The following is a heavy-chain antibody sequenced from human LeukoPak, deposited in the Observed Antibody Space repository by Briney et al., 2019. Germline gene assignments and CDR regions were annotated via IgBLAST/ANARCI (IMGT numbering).Heavy chain of an antibody. CDR2: IYYSGGT. V-gene: IGHV4-59*01. Sequence: SETLSLTCTVSGGSISSYYWSWIRQPPGKGLEWIGYIYYSGGTNYNPSLKSRVTISVDTSKNQFSLKLTSVTAADTAVYYCARSTGAIIASRVWFDPWGQGTLVAVSS. CDR1: GGSISSYY. J-gene: IGHJ5*02. CDR3: ARSTGAIIASRVWFDP. D-gene: IGHD2/OR15-2a*01.